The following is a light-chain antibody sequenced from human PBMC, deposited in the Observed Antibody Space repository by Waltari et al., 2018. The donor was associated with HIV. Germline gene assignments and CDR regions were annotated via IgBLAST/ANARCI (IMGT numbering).Light chain of an antibody. Sequence: QSALTQPPSASGSPGQSVTISCTGTSSDVGGYYYVSWYQQHPGNAPKLIIYEVTERPSGVPDRFSGSKSGNTASLTVSGLQAEDEADYYCRSYAGSNKLVFGGGTKLTVV. CDR3: RSYAGSNKLV. CDR2: EVT. J-gene: IGLJ2*01. V-gene: IGLV2-8*01. CDR1: SSDVGGYYY.